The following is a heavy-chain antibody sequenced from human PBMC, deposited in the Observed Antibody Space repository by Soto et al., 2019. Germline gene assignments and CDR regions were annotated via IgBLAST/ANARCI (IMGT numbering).Heavy chain of an antibody. CDR2: ISGSGVSI. CDR3: AKTPASTANSGRPT. D-gene: IGHD1-26*01. V-gene: IGHV3-23*01. CDR1: GFIFSDYA. J-gene: IGHJ5*02. Sequence: PGGSLRLSCSAAGFIFSDYAMTWVRQAPGKGREWVSVISGSGVSIYYTESVRGRFTISRDNSKNTLYLQMHSLRPEDTAVYYFAKTPASTANSGRPTCGQGLQVTPS.